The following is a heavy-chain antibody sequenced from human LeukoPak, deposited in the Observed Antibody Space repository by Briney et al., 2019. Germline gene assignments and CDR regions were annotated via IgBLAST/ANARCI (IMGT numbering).Heavy chain of an antibody. CDR3: ARDSRVGATANYYYYYMDV. V-gene: IGHV4-59*01. CDR2: IYYSGST. J-gene: IGHJ6*03. CDR1: GGSISSYY. D-gene: IGHD1-26*01. Sequence: SETLSLTCTVSGGSISSYYWSWIRQPPGKGLEWIGYIYYSGSTNYNPSLKSRVTIPVDTSKNQFSLKLSSVTAADTAVYYCARDSRVGATANYYYYYMDVWGKGTTVTVSS.